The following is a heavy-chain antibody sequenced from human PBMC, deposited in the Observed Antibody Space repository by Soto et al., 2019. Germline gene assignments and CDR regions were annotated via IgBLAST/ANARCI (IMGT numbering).Heavy chain of an antibody. V-gene: IGHV3-53*01. D-gene: IGHD6-13*01. CDR1: GFTVSSNY. J-gene: IGHJ6*02. CDR2: IYSGGST. Sequence: WWSLRLSCAASGFTVSSNYMSWFRQAPGKGLEWVSVIYSGGSTYYADSVKGRFTISRDNSKNTLYLQMNSLRAEDTAVYYCARVRYSSPIAGMDVWGQGTTVTVSS. CDR3: ARVRYSSPIAGMDV.